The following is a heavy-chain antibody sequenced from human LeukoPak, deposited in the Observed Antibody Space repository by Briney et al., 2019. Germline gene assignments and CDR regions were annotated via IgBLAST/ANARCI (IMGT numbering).Heavy chain of an antibody. D-gene: IGHD5-12*01. CDR3: ARSAEWLRNAFDI. CDR1: GASTSHFY. CDR2: MHNSGSS. Sequence: SETLSLSCTVSGASTSHFYWNWIRQPPGKGLEWIGYMHNSGSSKHNPSLKSRLTISIDTSKNQLSLQLASVTAADTAIYYCARSAEWLRNAFDIWGQGTMVSVSS. V-gene: IGHV4-59*01. J-gene: IGHJ3*02.